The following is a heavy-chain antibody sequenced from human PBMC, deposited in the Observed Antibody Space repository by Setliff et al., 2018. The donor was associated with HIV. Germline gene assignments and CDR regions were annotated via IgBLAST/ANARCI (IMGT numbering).Heavy chain of an antibody. CDR1: GFIFSNHD. CDR3: AREVSSGY. J-gene: IGHJ4*02. CDR2: IGTGGDT. Sequence: GGSLRLSCEASGFIFSNHDFHWVRQAAGKGLEWVSAIGTGGDTYYVDSVKGRFTISRDNSKNTLYLQMNSLRAEDTTVYYCAREVSSGYWGQGTLVTVSS. D-gene: IGHD3-22*01. V-gene: IGHV3-13*01.